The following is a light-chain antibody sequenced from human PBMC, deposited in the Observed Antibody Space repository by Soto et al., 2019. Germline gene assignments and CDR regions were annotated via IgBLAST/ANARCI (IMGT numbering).Light chain of an antibody. V-gene: IGKV1-12*01. CDR1: QGISSW. Sequence: DIQMTQSPSSGSASVGGRVTITCRASQGISSWLAWYQQKPRKAPKLLIYAASSLQSGVPSRFSGSGSGTDFPLTISRLEPEDFAVYYCQQYHSSPRTFGQGTKVDIK. CDR3: QQYHSSPRT. J-gene: IGKJ1*01. CDR2: AAS.